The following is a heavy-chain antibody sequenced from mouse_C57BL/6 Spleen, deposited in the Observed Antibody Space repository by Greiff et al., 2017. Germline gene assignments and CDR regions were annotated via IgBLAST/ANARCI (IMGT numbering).Heavy chain of an antibody. Sequence: VQLQQSGAELVKPGASVKMSCKASGYTFTSYWITWVKQRPGQGLEWIGDLYPGSGSTNYNEKFKSKATRTVDTPSSTDYMQLSSLTSEDAAVYYCARMAYYDYDEEYWGQGTLVTVSA. CDR2: LYPGSGST. D-gene: IGHD2-4*01. V-gene: IGHV1-55*01. CDR3: ARMAYYDYDEEY. J-gene: IGHJ3*01. CDR1: GYTFTSYW.